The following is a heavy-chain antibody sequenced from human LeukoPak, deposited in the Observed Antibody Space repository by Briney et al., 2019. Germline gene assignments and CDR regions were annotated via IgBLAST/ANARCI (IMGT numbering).Heavy chain of an antibody. Sequence: PSETLSLTCAVYGGSFSGYYWSWIRQPPGKGLEWIGEINHSGSTNCNPSLKSRVTISVDTSKNQFSLKLSSVTAADTAVYYCARRKYDFWSGYQYYFDYWGQGTLVTVSS. J-gene: IGHJ4*02. V-gene: IGHV4-34*01. D-gene: IGHD3-3*01. CDR1: GGSFSGYY. CDR3: ARRKYDFWSGYQYYFDY. CDR2: INHSGST.